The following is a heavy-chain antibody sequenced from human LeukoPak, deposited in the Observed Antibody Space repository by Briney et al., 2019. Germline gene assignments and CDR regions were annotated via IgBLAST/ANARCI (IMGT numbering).Heavy chain of an antibody. CDR2: INHSGST. CDR1: GGCFSGYY. V-gene: IGHV4-34*01. CDR3: ARDTNWFDP. Sequence: PSETLSLTCAVYGGCFSGYYWSWIRQHPGKGLEWIGEINHSGSTNYNPSLKSRVTISVDTSKNQFSLKLSSVTAADTAVYYCARDTNWFDPWGQGTLVTVSS. J-gene: IGHJ5*02.